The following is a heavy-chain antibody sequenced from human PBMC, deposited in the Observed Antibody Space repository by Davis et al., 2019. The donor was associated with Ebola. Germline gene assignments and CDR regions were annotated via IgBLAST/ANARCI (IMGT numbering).Heavy chain of an antibody. CDR1: GGSFNIYY. CDR3: ARGSHYDFWSGPAYYYYGMDV. J-gene: IGHJ6*02. V-gene: IGHV3-21*04. D-gene: IGHD3-3*01. CDR2: ISSSSSYI. Sequence: ETLSLTCAVYGGSFNIYYWNWVRQAPGKGLEWVSSISSSSSYIYYADSVKGRFTISRDNAKNTLYLQMNSLRAEDTAVYYCARGSHYDFWSGPAYYYYGMDVWGQGTTVTVSS.